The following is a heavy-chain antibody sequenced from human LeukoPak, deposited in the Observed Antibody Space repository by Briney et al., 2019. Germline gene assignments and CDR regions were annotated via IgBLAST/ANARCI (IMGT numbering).Heavy chain of an antibody. CDR3: AKGPLITPLDY. Sequence: GGSLRLSCAASGFTFSSYGMHWVRQAPGKGLEWVAVISYDGSNKYYGDSVKGRFTISRDNSKNTLYLQMNSLRAEDTAVYYCAKGPLITPLDYWGQGTLVTVSS. CDR2: ISYDGSNK. J-gene: IGHJ4*02. V-gene: IGHV3-30*18. D-gene: IGHD3-22*01. CDR1: GFTFSSYG.